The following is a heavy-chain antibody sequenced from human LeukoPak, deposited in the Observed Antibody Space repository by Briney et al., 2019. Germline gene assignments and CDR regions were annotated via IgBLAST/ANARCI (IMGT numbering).Heavy chain of an antibody. CDR1: GFTFSSYS. V-gene: IGHV3-21*01. CDR3: AKDRSYDSSGYGLLDY. Sequence: GGSLRLSCAASGFTFSSYSMNWVRQAPGKGLEWVSSISSSSSYIYYADSVKGRFTISRDNSKNTLYLQMNSLRAEDTAVYYCAKDRSYDSSGYGLLDYWGQGTLVTVSS. D-gene: IGHD3-22*01. J-gene: IGHJ4*02. CDR2: ISSSSSYI.